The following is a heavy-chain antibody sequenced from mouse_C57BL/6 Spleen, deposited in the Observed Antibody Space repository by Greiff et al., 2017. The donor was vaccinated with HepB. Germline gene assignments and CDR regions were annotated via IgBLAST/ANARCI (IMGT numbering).Heavy chain of an antibody. CDR3: ARATVVATDWYFDV. CDR2: IYPGSGST. CDR1: GYTFTSYW. V-gene: IGHV1-55*01. D-gene: IGHD1-1*01. Sequence: QVQLQQPGAELVKPGASVKMSCKASGYTFTSYWITWVKQRPGQGLEWIGDIYPGSGSTNYNEKFKSKATLTVDTSSSTAYMQLSSLTSEDSAVYYGARATVVATDWYFDVWGTGTTVTVSS. J-gene: IGHJ1*03.